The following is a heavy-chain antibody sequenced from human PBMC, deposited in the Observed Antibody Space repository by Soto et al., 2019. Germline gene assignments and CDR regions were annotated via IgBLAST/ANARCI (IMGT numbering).Heavy chain of an antibody. CDR2: IYPGDSDT. Sequence: PGESRKISCKGSGYSFTSYWIGWVRQMPGKGLEWMGIIYPGDSDTRYSPSFQGQVTISADKSISTAYLQWSSLKASDTAMYYCARHGHRGSWYNYYYMDVWGKGTTVTVSS. V-gene: IGHV5-51*01. CDR1: GYSFTSYW. D-gene: IGHD6-13*01. CDR3: ARHGHRGSWYNYYYMDV. J-gene: IGHJ6*03.